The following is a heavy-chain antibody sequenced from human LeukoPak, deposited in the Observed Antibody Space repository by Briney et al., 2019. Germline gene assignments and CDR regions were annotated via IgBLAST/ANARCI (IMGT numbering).Heavy chain of an antibody. V-gene: IGHV4-34*01. CDR1: GGSFSGYY. D-gene: IGHD3-3*01. J-gene: IGHJ5*02. Sequence: SETLSLTCAVYGGSFSGYYWSWIRQPPGKGLEWIGEINHSGSTNYNPSLKSRVTISVDTSKNRFSLKLSSVTAADTAVYYCARGSDFWSGYDWFDPWGQGTLVTVSS. CDR2: INHSGST. CDR3: ARGSDFWSGYDWFDP.